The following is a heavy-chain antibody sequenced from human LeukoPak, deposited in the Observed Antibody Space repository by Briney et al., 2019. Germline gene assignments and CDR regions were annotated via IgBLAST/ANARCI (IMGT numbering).Heavy chain of an antibody. CDR1: AGSLSSSSYY. Sequence: PSETLSLTCTVSAGSLSSSSYYWGWIRQPPGTGLEWIGSIYYSGSTYYNPSLKSRVTISVDTSKNQFSLKLSSVTAADTAVYYCAGVYSGYDYYMDVWGKGTTVTVSS. V-gene: IGHV4-39*01. J-gene: IGHJ6*03. CDR3: AGVYSGYDYYMDV. D-gene: IGHD1-26*01. CDR2: IYYSGST.